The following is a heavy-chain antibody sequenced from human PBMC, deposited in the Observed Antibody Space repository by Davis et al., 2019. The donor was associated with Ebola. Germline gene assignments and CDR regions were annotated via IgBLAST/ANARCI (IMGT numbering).Heavy chain of an antibody. CDR1: GGSFSGYY. V-gene: IGHV4-34*01. J-gene: IGHJ6*03. CDR2: INHSGST. Sequence: PSETLSLTCAVYGGSFSGYYWSWIRQPPGKGLEWIGEINHSGSTNYNPSLKSRVTISVDTSKNQFSLKLSSVTAADTAVYYCARGGPHGYYYYYMDVWGKGTTVTVSS. CDR3: ARGGPHGYYYYYMDV.